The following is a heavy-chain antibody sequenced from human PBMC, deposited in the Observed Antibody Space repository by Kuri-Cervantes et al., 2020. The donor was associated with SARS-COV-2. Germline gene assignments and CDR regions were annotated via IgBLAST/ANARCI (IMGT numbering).Heavy chain of an antibody. D-gene: IGHD4-17*01. Sequence: GGSLRLSCAASGFTFDDYGMSWVRQAPGKGLEWVSGINWNGGSTGYADSVKGRFTISRDNAKNSLYLHMNSLRAEDTALYYCARGDRYGDYQTFDYWGQGTLVTVSS. J-gene: IGHJ4*02. CDR1: GFTFDDYG. CDR3: ARGDRYGDYQTFDY. V-gene: IGHV3-20*04. CDR2: INWNGGST.